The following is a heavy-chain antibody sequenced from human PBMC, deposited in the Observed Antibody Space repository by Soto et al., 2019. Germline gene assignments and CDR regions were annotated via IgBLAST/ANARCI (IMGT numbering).Heavy chain of an antibody. D-gene: IGHD2-21*01. V-gene: IGHV4-30-2*01. CDR3: ARGRGEMAITG. CDR1: GGSISSGDYS. Sequence: QLQLQESDSGLVKPSQTLSLTCAVSGGSISSGDYSWSWIRQPPGKGLEWIGYIYHSGSTYYNPSLRSRVTISVDRSKNQSSLNLNSVTAADTAVYYCARGRGEMAITGWGQRTLVTVSS. CDR2: IYHSGST. J-gene: IGHJ4*02.